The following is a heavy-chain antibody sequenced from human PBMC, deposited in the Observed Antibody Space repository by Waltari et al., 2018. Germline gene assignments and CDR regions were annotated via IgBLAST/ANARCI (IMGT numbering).Heavy chain of an antibody. CDR1: GGSISSGSYY. CDR2: ISYSGTT. Sequence: QLQLQESGPGLVKPSETLSLTCTVSGGSISSGSYYWGWIRQPPGKGLESIGYISYSGTTYYNLSLKRRVTMSVDTSRDQYSRSLRSVAAADTAVYYCARYYGNGEGWLDPWGQGTLVTVSS. V-gene: IGHV4-39*07. J-gene: IGHJ5*02. D-gene: IGHD3-3*01. CDR3: ARYYGNGEGWLDP.